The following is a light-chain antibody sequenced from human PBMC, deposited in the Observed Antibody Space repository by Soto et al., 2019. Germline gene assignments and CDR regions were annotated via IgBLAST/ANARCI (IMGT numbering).Light chain of an antibody. Sequence: VMTQSPATLSVSPGESATLSCRASQTVSSNFAWYQQRPGQAPRLLIDGAFTRATGVPARFSGSRSGTEFTLTISSPQSEDFALYYCQQHNNWPYTFGQGTRLEIK. V-gene: IGKV3-15*01. CDR1: QTVSSN. CDR3: QQHNNWPYT. CDR2: GAF. J-gene: IGKJ5*01.